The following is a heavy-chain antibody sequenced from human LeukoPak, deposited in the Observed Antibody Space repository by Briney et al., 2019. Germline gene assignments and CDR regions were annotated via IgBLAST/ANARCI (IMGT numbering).Heavy chain of an antibody. CDR2: ISAYNGNT. Sequence: ASVKVSCKASGYTFTSYGISWVRQAPGQGLEWMGWISAYNGNTNYAQKLQGRVTMTTDTSTSTAYMELRSLRSDDTAVYYCASHYCSSTSCYPEYFQHWGRGTLVTVSS. CDR3: ASHYCSSTSCYPEYFQH. D-gene: IGHD2-2*01. CDR1: GYTFTSYG. V-gene: IGHV1-18*01. J-gene: IGHJ1*01.